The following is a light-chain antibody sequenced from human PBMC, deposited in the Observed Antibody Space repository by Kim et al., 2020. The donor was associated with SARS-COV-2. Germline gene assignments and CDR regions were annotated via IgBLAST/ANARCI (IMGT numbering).Light chain of an antibody. CDR2: AAS. CDR1: QGVASY. V-gene: IGKV1-8*01. J-gene: IGKJ1*01. Sequence: ASTGDRVTITCRASQGVASYLAWHQQKPGKAPKLLIYAASSLQSGVPSRFNGSGSGTDFTLTINCLQSEDFATYYCQQYYSYPPTFGQGTKVDIK. CDR3: QQYYSYPPT.